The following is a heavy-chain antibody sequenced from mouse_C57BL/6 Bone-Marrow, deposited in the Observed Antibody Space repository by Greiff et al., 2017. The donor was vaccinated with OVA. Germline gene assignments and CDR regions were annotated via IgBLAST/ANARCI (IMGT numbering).Heavy chain of an antibody. CDR2: SRNKANDYTT. J-gene: IGHJ1*03. V-gene: IGHV7-1*01. Sequence: EVQRVESGGGLVQSGRSLRLSCATSGFTFSDFYMEWVRQAPGKGLEWIAASRNKANDYTTEYSASVKGRFIVSRDTSQSILYLQMNALRAEDTAIDYSARDDYYWYFDVWGTGTTVTVSS. CDR1: GFTFSDFY. CDR3: ARDDYYWYFDV.